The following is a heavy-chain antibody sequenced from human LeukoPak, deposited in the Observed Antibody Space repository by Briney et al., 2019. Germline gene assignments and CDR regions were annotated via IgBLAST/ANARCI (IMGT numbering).Heavy chain of an antibody. Sequence: ASVKVSCKASGYTFTSYGISWVRQAPGQGLEWMGWISAYNGNTNYAQKLQGRVTMTTDTSTSTAYMELRSLRSDDTAVYYCARGRPHIVVVLAAPIDYWGQGTLVTVSS. CDR1: GYTFTSYG. CDR3: ARGRPHIVVVLAAPIDY. CDR2: ISAYNGNT. D-gene: IGHD2-2*01. J-gene: IGHJ4*02. V-gene: IGHV1-18*01.